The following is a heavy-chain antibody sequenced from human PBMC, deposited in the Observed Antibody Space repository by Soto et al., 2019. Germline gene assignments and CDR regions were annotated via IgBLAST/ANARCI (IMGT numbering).Heavy chain of an antibody. J-gene: IGHJ6*02. Sequence: QVQLQESGPGLVKPSETLSLSCTVSGGSISSYYWSWFRQSPGKRMEWIGYVHHSWGSSYNPSLPSRVAISLDTSKSQFSLKVTSVTATATTVYYCARQGFGPLHGVVAVWGQGTTVTVSS. D-gene: IGHD3-10*01. CDR2: VHHSWGS. CDR1: GGSISSYY. CDR3: ARQGFGPLHGVVAV. V-gene: IGHV4-59*08.